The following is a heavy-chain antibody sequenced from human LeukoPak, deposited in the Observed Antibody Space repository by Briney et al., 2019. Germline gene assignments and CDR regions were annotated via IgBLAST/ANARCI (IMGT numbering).Heavy chain of an antibody. J-gene: IGHJ2*01. CDR3: ARAPHSSSRFTFWEYWYFDL. CDR1: GFTFGDYG. CDR2: INWNGGST. Sequence: PGGSLRLSCTTSGFTFGDYGMSWVRQAPGKGLEWVSGINWNGGSTGYADSVKGRFTISRDNAKNSLYLQMNSLRAEDTAVYYCARAPHSSSRFTFWEYWYFDLWGRGTLVTVSS. D-gene: IGHD6-13*01. V-gene: IGHV3-20*04.